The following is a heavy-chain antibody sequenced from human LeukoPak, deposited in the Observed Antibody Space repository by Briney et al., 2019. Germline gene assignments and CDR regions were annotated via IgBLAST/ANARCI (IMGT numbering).Heavy chain of an antibody. Sequence: PSETLSLTCTVSGASVSSGSYYWSWIRQPPGKGLEWLGYVYYSGSATYNPSLKSRVTISVDASKNQFSLRLSSVTAADTAVYYCARDGSNWSNDYYHGVDVWGQGTTVTVSS. V-gene: IGHV4-61*01. D-gene: IGHD4-11*01. CDR2: VYYSGSA. CDR3: ARDGSNWSNDYYHGVDV. CDR1: GASVSSGSYY. J-gene: IGHJ6*02.